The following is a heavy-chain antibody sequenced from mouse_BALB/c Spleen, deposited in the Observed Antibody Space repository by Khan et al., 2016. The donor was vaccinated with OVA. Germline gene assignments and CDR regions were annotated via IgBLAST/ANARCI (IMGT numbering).Heavy chain of an antibody. J-gene: IGHJ4*01. D-gene: IGHD2-4*01. CDR2: NLSYGAT. V-gene: IGHV2-3*01. CDR1: GFSLTSYG. Sequence: VQLVESGPGLVAPSQSLSITCTVSGFSLTSYGVNWVRQHPGKGLQWLGVNLSYGATNNPSTAQSRLIIIKHSTTRQEFLTLYSLQTDDTATYYCAKITPDYYSMDYWGQGTSVTVSS. CDR3: AKITPDYYSMDY.